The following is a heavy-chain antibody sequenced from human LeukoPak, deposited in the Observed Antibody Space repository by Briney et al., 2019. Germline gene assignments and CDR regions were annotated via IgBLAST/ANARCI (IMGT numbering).Heavy chain of an antibody. CDR3: AIAAGGAFIINYYYYYGRDV. CDR1: GFTFSSYA. D-gene: IGHD3-3*01. Sequence: GGSLRLSCAASGFTFSSYAMSWVRQAPGKGLEWVSAISGSGGSTYYADSVKGRFTISRDNSKNTLYLQMNSLRAEDTAVYYCAIAAGGAFIINYYYYYGRDVGGQGTTVTVS. V-gene: IGHV3-23*01. CDR2: ISGSGGST. J-gene: IGHJ6*02.